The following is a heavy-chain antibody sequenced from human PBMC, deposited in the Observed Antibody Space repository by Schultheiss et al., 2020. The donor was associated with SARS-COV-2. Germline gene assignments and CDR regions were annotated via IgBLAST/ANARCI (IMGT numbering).Heavy chain of an antibody. V-gene: IGHV3-23*01. D-gene: IGHD3-3*01. CDR1: GFIFSGSA. CDR3: ARDSSKRTTIFAMVPHRYMDV. J-gene: IGHJ6*03. CDR2: ISGSGGST. Sequence: GGSLRLSCGASGFIFSGSAFHWVRQAPGKGLEWVSAISGSGGSTYYADSVKGRFTISRDNSKNTLYLQMNSLRAEDTAVYYCARDSSKRTTIFAMVPHRYMDVWGKGTTVTVSS.